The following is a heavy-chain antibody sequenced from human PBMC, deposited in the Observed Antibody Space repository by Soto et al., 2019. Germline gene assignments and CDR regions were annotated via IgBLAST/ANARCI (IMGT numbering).Heavy chain of an antibody. V-gene: IGHV5-51*01. CDR1: GYSFTSYW. J-gene: IGHJ4*02. D-gene: IGHD2-2*02. CDR3: ARQGYCSTTACSTVDY. Sequence: GESLKISCKGSGYSFTSYWIGWVRQMPGKGLEWLGIIYPGDSHTRYSPSFQGQVTISADKSISTAYLQWNSLKASDTAIYYCARQGYCSTTACSTVDYWGQGTLVTVSS. CDR2: IYPGDSHT.